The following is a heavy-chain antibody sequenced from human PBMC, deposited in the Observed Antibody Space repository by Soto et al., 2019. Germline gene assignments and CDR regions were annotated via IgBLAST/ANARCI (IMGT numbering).Heavy chain of an antibody. V-gene: IGHV1-2*02. J-gene: IGHJ4*02. CDR3: GRGRSGQIVVFY. CDR1: GYTFTGHY. D-gene: IGHD5-12*01. Sequence: ASVKVSCKASGYTFTGHYIHWVRQAPEQGPEWMGEIGPESGATRYAQKFQGRVTMTRDMSITTVYMEMNNLSPDDTAVYYCGRGRSGQIVVFYWGQGTPVTVSS. CDR2: IGPESGAT.